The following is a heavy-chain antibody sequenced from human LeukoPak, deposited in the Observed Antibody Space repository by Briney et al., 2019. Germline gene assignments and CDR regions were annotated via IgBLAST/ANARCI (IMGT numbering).Heavy chain of an antibody. J-gene: IGHJ4*02. Sequence: SETLSLTCTVSGGSISSSSYYWGWIRQPPGKGLEWIGSIYYSGSTYYNPSLKSRVTISVDTSKNQFSLKLSSVTAADTAVYYCARYGSGSAFFDYWGQGTLVTVSS. D-gene: IGHD3-10*01. CDR2: IYYSGST. CDR3: ARYGSGSAFFDY. CDR1: GGSISSSSYY. V-gene: IGHV4-39*01.